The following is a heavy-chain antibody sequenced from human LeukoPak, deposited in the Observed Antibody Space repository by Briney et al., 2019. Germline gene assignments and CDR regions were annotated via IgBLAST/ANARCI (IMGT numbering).Heavy chain of an antibody. D-gene: IGHD1-26*01. CDR2: IYPGDSDT. Sequence: GESLKISCQGSGYIFTNYWIAWVRQLPGKGLEWMGIIYPGDSDTRYSPSFQGQVTISADKSISTAYLQWSSLKASDTAIYYCASSRGSYYDAFDIWGQGTMVTVSS. CDR1: GYIFTNYW. V-gene: IGHV5-51*01. CDR3: ASSRGSYYDAFDI. J-gene: IGHJ3*02.